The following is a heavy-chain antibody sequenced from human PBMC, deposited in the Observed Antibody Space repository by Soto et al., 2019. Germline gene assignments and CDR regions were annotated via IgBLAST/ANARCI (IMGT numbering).Heavy chain of an antibody. V-gene: IGHV3-30*18. CDR1: GFTFSSYG. D-gene: IGHD3-22*01. Sequence: QVQLVESGGGVVQPGRSLRLSRAASGFTFSSYGMHWVRQAPGKGLEWVAVISYDGSNKYYADSVKGRFTISRDNSKNTLYLQMNSLRAEDTAVYYCAKGVASSGYTFDYWGQGTLVTVSS. J-gene: IGHJ4*02. CDR2: ISYDGSNK. CDR3: AKGVASSGYTFDY.